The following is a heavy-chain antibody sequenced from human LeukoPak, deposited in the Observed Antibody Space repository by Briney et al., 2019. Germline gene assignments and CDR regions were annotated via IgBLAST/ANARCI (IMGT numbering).Heavy chain of an antibody. Sequence: TSETLSLTCTVSGGSISSYYWSWIRQPPGKGLEWIGEINHSGSTNYNPSLKSRVTISVDTSKNQFSLKLSSVTAADTAVYYCARAGSYRVNYYYYYYMDVWGKGTTVTVSS. V-gene: IGHV4-34*01. CDR3: ARAGSYRVNYYYYYYMDV. J-gene: IGHJ6*03. CDR2: INHSGST. D-gene: IGHD1-26*01. CDR1: GGSISSYY.